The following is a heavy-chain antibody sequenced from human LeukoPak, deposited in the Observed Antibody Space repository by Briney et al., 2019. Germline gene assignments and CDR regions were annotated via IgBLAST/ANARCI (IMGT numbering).Heavy chain of an antibody. D-gene: IGHD4-17*01. CDR3: ARVGVTTGWYFDL. CDR1: GGSISSYY. V-gene: IGHV4-59*01. J-gene: IGHJ2*01. CDR2: IYYSGST. Sequence: SETLSLTCTVSGGSISSYYWSWIRQPPGKGLEWIGYIYYSGSTNYNPSLKSRVTISVDTSKNQFSLKLSSVTAADTAVYYCARVGVTTGWYFDLWGRGTLVTVSS.